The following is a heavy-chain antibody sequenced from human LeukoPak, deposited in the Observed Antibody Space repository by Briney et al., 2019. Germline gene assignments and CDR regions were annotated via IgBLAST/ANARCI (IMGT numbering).Heavy chain of an antibody. D-gene: IGHD5-12*01. J-gene: IGHJ4*02. V-gene: IGHV4-61*01. Sequence: KPSETLSLTCTVSGGSVSSGSYYWSWIRQPPGKGLEWIGYIYYSGSTNYNPSLKSRVTISVDTSKNQFSLKLSSVTAADTAVYYCAREDIVVRGYFDYWGQGTLVTVSS. CDR2: IYYSGST. CDR3: AREDIVVRGYFDY. CDR1: GGSVSSGSYY.